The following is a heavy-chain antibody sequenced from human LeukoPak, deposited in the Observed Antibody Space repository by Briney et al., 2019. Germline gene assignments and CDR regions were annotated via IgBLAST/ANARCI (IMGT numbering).Heavy chain of an antibody. V-gene: IGHV3-7*05. CDR1: GFTFSSYA. D-gene: IGHD2-2*01. CDR3: ARGRGCSGTSCYFDY. Sequence: GGSLRLSCAASGFTFSSYAMSWVRQAPGKGLEWVANIKQDGSEKYYVDSVKGRFTISRDNAKNSLYLQMNSLRAEDTAIYYCARGRGCSGTSCYFDYWGQGTLVTVSS. J-gene: IGHJ4*02. CDR2: IKQDGSEK.